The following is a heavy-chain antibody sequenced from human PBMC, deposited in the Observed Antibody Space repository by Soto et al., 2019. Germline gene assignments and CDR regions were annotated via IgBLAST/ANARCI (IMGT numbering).Heavy chain of an antibody. J-gene: IGHJ6*01. CDR3: AREGVRGMDV. Sequence: QVQLVQSGAEVKKPGASVKVSCKASGYTFTSYDINWVRQATGQGLEWMGWMNPNSGNTGYAQKFQGRVTMTRNTSISTAYMELRRVGSDDTAGCYCAREGVRGMDVRGGGSAVTVSS. D-gene: IGHD3-16*01. CDR2: MNPNSGNT. V-gene: IGHV1-8*01. CDR1: GYTFTSYD.